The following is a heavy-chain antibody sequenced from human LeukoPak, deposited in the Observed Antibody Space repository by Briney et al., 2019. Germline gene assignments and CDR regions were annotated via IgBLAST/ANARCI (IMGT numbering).Heavy chain of an antibody. J-gene: IGHJ3*02. CDR3: ARDRCGGDCYRALDI. CDR2: ISTSSSTK. CDR1: GFTFSSYS. V-gene: IGHV3-48*02. D-gene: IGHD2-21*02. Sequence: GGSLRLSCAASGFTFSSYSMNWVRQAPGKGLEWISYISTSSSTKSYADSVRGRFTISRDNAKNSLFLQMNSLRDEDTAVYYCARDRCGGDCYRALDIWGQGTMVTVSS.